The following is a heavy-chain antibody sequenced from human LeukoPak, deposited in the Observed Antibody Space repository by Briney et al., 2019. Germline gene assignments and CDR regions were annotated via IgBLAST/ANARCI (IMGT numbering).Heavy chain of an antibody. CDR3: ARLYSSSWYEVPDY. V-gene: IGHV3-48*04. J-gene: IGHJ4*02. D-gene: IGHD6-13*01. CDR1: GFTFSSYS. CDR2: ISSSSSTI. Sequence: GGSLRLSCAASGFTFSSYSMNWVRQAPGKGLEWVSYISSSSSTIYYADSVKGRFTISRDNAKNSLYLQMNSLRAEDTAVYYCARLYSSSWYEVPDYWGQGTLVTVSS.